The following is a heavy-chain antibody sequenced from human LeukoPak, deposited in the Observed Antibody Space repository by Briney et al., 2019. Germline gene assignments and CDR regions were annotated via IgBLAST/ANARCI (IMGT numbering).Heavy chain of an antibody. CDR3: ARDSGYSSSWETFDY. J-gene: IGHJ4*02. CDR2: ISAYNGNT. D-gene: IGHD6-13*01. CDR1: GYTFTSYG. Sequence: ASVKVSCKASGYTFTSYGISWVRQAPGQGLEWMGWISAYNGNTNYAQKLQGRVTMTTDTSTSTASMELRSLRSDATAVYYCARDSGYSSSWETFDYWGQGTLVTVSS. V-gene: IGHV1-18*01.